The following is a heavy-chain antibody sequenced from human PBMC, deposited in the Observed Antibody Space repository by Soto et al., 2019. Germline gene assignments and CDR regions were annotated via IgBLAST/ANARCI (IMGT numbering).Heavy chain of an antibody. CDR3: ARAGAAPYYYYGMDV. CDR1: GYTFSTSG. CDR2: ISAYNGDT. V-gene: IGHV1-18*01. J-gene: IGHJ6*02. D-gene: IGHD2-15*01. Sequence: QVQLVQSGAEVRKPGASVKVSCKASGYTFSTSGMSWLRQAPGQGLEWMGGISAYNGDTNDAPKFQDTVTITSDTSTSAVYMEMRSLRSEDTAVYYCARAGAAPYYYYGMDVWGQGTRVTVSS.